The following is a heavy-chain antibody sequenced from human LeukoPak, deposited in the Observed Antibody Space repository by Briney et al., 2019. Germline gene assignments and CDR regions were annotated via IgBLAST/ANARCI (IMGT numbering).Heavy chain of an antibody. CDR2: ISYDATNK. CDR3: ARGPMVPAAIKGWNY. D-gene: IGHD2-2*02. J-gene: IGHJ4*02. CDR1: GFTFSSYV. V-gene: IGHV3-30*03. Sequence: PGGSLRLSCAASGFTFSSYVMYWVRQAPGKGLEWVAVISYDATNKYYEDSVKGRFTISRENSKNTLYLQMNSLRPEDTAVYYCARGPMVPAAIKGWNYWGQGTLVTVSS.